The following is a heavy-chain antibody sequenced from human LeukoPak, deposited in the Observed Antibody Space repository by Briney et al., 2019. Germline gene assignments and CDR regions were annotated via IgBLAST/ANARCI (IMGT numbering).Heavy chain of an antibody. J-gene: IGHJ6*02. CDR1: GYRFISYW. D-gene: IGHD2-8*01. CDR3: ARQGVEKSEGYYYYGMDV. CDR2: FYPGDSDT. V-gene: IGHV5-51*01. Sequence: GESLKISCKGSGYRFISYWSGWVRQMPGKGLEWRGIFYPGDSDTRYSPSFQGQVTISADKSISTAYLQWSSLKASDTAMYYCARQGVEKSEGYYYYGMDVWGQGTTVTVSS.